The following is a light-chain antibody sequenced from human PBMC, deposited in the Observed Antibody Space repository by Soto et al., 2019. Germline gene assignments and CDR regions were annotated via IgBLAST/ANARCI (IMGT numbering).Light chain of an antibody. CDR3: VLYMGGGIRV. J-gene: IGLJ3*02. V-gene: IGLV1-40*01. Sequence: QSVLTQPPSVSGAPGQRVTISCTGGWSNIGAGYEVHWYQHLPGTAPKLLIYGVTNRPSGVPDRFSGSRSGTSASLAITGLQADDESDYYCVLYMGGGIRVFGGGTKVTVL. CDR2: GVT. CDR1: WSNIGAGYE.